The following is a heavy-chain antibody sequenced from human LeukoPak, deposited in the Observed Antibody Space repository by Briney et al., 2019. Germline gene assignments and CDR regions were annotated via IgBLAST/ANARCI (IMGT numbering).Heavy chain of an antibody. V-gene: IGHV4-31*03. J-gene: IGHJ5*02. CDR2: IYYSGST. D-gene: IGHD3-10*01. Sequence: PSETLSLTCTVSGGSISSGGYYWSWIRQHPGKGLEWIGYIYYSGSTYYNPSLKSRVTISVDTSKNQFSLKLSSVTAADTAVYYCARRSLLWFGGGNWFDPWGQGTLVTVSS. CDR1: GGSISSGGYY. CDR3: ARRSLLWFGGGNWFDP.